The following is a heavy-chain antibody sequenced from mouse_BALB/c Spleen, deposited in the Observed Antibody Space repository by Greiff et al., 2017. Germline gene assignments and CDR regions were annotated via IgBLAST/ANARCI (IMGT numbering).Heavy chain of an antibody. CDR1: GFTFSSYA. V-gene: IGHV5-6-5*01. D-gene: IGHD2-3*01. CDR2: ISSGGST. Sequence: EVQWVESGGGLVKPGGSLKLSCAASGFTFSSYAMSWVRQTPEKRLEWVASISSGGSTYDPDSVKGRFTISRDNARNILYLQMSSLRSEDTAMYYCARGGDGYHGNFNVWGAGTTVTVSS. CDR3: ARGGDGYHGNFNV. J-gene: IGHJ1*01.